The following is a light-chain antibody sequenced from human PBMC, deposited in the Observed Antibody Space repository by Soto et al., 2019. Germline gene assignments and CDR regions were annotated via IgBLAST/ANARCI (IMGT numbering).Light chain of an antibody. J-gene: IGKJ2*01. V-gene: IGKV3-20*01. CDR3: QQYGSSPPYT. CDR1: QSVSSSY. CDR2: GAS. Sequence: EIVLTQSPGTLSLSPGERATLSCRASQSVSSSYLAWYQQKPGQAPRLLIYGASSRATGIPDRFSGSGSGTDFPLTIRRLEPEDFAVYYCQQYGSSPPYTFGPGTKLEIK.